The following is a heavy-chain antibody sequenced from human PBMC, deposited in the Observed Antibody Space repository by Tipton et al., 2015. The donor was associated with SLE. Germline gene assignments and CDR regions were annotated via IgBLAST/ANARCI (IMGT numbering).Heavy chain of an antibody. CDR3: ARHGRDGYSGYGVAFDI. J-gene: IGHJ3*02. CDR2: IFPADSDS. Sequence: QSGAEVKKPGESLKISCEASGYSFTRYWIAWVRQLPGKGLEWMGVIFPADSDSTYSPSFQGQVTISADKSTNTAYLQWSSLKASCAAIYYCARHGRDGYSGYGVAFDIWGQGTMVTVSS. V-gene: IGHV5-51*01. CDR1: GYSFTRYW. D-gene: IGHD5-12*01.